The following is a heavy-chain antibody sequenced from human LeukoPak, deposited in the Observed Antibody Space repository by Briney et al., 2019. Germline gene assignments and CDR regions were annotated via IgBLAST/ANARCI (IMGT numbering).Heavy chain of an antibody. CDR3: AKDRRTMVRGVIQFDY. J-gene: IGHJ4*02. V-gene: IGHV3-23*01. CDR1: GFTFSSYG. Sequence: GSLRLSCAASGFTFSSYGMSWVRQAPGKGLEWVSAISGSGGSTYYADSVKGRFTISRDNSKNTLYLQMNSLRAEDTAVYYCAKDRRTMVRGVIQFDYWGQGTLVTVSS. CDR2: ISGSGGST. D-gene: IGHD3-10*01.